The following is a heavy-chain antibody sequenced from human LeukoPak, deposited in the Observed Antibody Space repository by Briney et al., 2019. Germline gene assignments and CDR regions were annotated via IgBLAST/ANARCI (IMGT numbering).Heavy chain of an antibody. Sequence: SVKVSCKASGGTFSSYAISWVRQAPGQGLEWMGGIIPIFGIANYAQKFQGRVTITADESTSTAYMELSSLRSEDTAVYYCAREGYSSGWQVGVGYYYYYGMDVWGQGTTVTVSS. V-gene: IGHV1-69*13. CDR2: IIPIFGIA. J-gene: IGHJ6*02. CDR1: GGTFSSYA. CDR3: AREGYSSGWQVGVGYYYYYGMDV. D-gene: IGHD6-19*01.